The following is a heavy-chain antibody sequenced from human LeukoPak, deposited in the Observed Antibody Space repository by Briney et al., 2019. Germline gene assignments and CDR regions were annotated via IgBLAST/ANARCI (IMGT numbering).Heavy chain of an antibody. CDR3: ARGRLASGDAYPYYFDY. CDR2: IIPIFGTA. CDR1: GGTFSSYA. V-gene: IGHV1-69*13. Sequence: SVKVSCKASGGTFSSYAISWVRQAPGQGLEWMGGIIPIFGTANYAQKFQGRVTITADESTSTAYMELGSLRSEDTAVYYCARGRLASGDAYPYYFDYWGQGTLVTVSS. D-gene: IGHD3-10*01. J-gene: IGHJ4*02.